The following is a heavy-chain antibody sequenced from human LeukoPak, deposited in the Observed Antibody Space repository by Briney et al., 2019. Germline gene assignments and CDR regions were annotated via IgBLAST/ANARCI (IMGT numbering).Heavy chain of an antibody. D-gene: IGHD3-10*01. CDR1: GGSFSGYY. CDR3: ARGFQYYYGSGSP. V-gene: IGHV4-34*01. J-gene: IGHJ5*02. Sequence: PSETLSLTCAVYGGSFSGYYWSWIRQPPGKGLEWIGEINRSGSTNYSPSLKSRVTISVDTSKNQFSLKLSSVTAADTAVYYCARGFQYYYGSGSPWGQGTLVTVSS. CDR2: INRSGST.